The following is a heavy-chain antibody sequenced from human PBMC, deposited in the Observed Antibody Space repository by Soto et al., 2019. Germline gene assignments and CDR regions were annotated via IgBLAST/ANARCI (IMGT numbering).Heavy chain of an antibody. CDR3: ARLLGYCSGGSCPIDY. V-gene: IGHV1-18*01. CDR2: ISAYNGNT. D-gene: IGHD2-15*01. Sequence: ASVKVSCKASGYTFTSYVISWVRQAPGQGLEWMGWISAYNGNTNYAQKLQGRVTMTTDTSTSTAYMELRSLRSDDTAVYYCARLLGYCSGGSCPIDYWGQGTLVTVSS. J-gene: IGHJ4*02. CDR1: GYTFTSYV.